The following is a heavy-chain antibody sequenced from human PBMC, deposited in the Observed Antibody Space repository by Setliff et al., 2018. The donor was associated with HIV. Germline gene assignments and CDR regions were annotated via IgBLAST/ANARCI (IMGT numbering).Heavy chain of an antibody. CDR2: FHYSGST. D-gene: IGHD1-1*01. CDR3: ARGLLESRMGYGMDV. CDR1: GGSISSSSYY. V-gene: IGHV4-39*07. Sequence: SETLSLTCNVSGGSISSSSYYWGWIRQPPGKGLEWVGSFHYSGSTSYNPSLRSRVTISVVTSKNQFSLKLSSVTAADTAVYYCARGLLESRMGYGMDVWGQGTTVTVSS. J-gene: IGHJ6*02.